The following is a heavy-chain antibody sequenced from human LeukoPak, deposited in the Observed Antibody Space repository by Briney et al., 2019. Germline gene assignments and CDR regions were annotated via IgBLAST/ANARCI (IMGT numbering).Heavy chain of an antibody. CDR1: GFTFSSYA. J-gene: IGHJ4*02. V-gene: IGHV3-23*01. Sequence: GGSLRLSCAASGFTFSSYAMSWVRQAPGKGLEWVSAISGSGGSTYYADSVKGRFTISRDNAKNSLYLQMNSLRAEDTAMYFCARDPYGSTLDYWGQGTLVTVSS. D-gene: IGHD3-10*01. CDR2: ISGSGGST. CDR3: ARDPYGSTLDY.